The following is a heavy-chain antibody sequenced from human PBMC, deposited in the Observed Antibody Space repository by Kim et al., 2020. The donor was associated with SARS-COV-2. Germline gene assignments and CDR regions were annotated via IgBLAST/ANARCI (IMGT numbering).Heavy chain of an antibody. V-gene: IGHV3-48*02. Sequence: GGSLRLSCAASGFSFSTFGMTWVRQAPGEGLEWVSYISPDGTIIYYADSVKGRFTISRDSAKNSVYLQMDSLRDGDTAVYYCARDGPDNVDFDYWGQGTLVTVSS. CDR1: GFSFSTFG. J-gene: IGHJ4*02. CDR2: ISPDGTII. D-gene: IGHD2-8*01. CDR3: ARDGPDNVDFDY.